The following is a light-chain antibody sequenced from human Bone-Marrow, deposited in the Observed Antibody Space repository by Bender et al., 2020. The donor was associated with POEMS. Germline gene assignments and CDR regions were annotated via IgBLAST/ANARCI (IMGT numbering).Light chain of an antibody. Sequence: QSALTQPASVSGSPGQSIAISCTGTSSDVGSYNLVSWYQQYPGQAPKLIISEVSKRPSGVSNRFSGSKSGNTASLTISGLQAEDEADYYCAAWDAGLSGGVFGGGTKLTVL. J-gene: IGLJ3*02. CDR1: SSDVGSYNL. V-gene: IGLV2-23*02. CDR3: AAWDAGLSGGV. CDR2: EVS.